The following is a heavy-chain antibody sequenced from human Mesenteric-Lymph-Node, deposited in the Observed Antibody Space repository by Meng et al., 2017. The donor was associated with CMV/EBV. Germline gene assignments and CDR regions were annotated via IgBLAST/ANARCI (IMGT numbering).Heavy chain of an antibody. Sequence: GGSLRLSCAASGFTFDDYTMHWVRQAPGKGLEWVSLISWDGGSTYYADSVKGRFTISRDNSKNSLYLQMNSLRAEDSAVYYCASCISATLCAFDIWGQGTMVTVSS. D-gene: IGHD1-20*01. J-gene: IGHJ3*02. CDR1: GFTFDDYT. CDR2: ISWDGGST. CDR3: ASCISATLCAFDI. V-gene: IGHV3-43*01.